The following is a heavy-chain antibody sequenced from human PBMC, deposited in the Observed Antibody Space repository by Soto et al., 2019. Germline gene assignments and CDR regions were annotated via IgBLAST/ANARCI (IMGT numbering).Heavy chain of an antibody. CDR3: AKGDGYNPNWFDP. CDR2: IYRGLAT. D-gene: IGHD5-12*01. Sequence: PGGSLRLSCAVSGFTVSNTYMSWVRQAPGKGLEWISVIYRGLATYYADSVKGRFTISRDDSRNTVYLQMNSLTTEDTAVYYCAKGDGYNPNWFDPWGQGTLVTVSS. CDR1: GFTVSNTY. J-gene: IGHJ5*02. V-gene: IGHV3-53*01.